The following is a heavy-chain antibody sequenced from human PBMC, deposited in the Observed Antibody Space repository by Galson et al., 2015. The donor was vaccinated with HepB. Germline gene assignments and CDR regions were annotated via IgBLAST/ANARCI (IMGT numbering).Heavy chain of an antibody. CDR3: ARDTGVEEIVVVPTDY. D-gene: IGHD2-2*01. Sequence: SVKVSCKASGYTFTNYGISWVRQAPGQGLEWMGWISLYNGNTKYAQTFQGRVTVTTDTSTSTVYMELRSLRSDDTAVYYCARDTGVEEIVVVPTDYWGQGTPVTISS. CDR2: ISLYNGNT. V-gene: IGHV1-18*01. CDR1: GYTFTNYG. J-gene: IGHJ4*02.